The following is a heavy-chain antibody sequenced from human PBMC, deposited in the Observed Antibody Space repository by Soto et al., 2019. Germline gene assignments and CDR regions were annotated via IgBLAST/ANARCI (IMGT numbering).Heavy chain of an antibody. CDR1: GFTFSNAW. J-gene: IGHJ6*02. CDR3: TTGVSAAATGGIDV. V-gene: IGHV3-15*07. D-gene: IGHD2-15*01. CDR2: IKTKRDDEAT. Sequence: PGGSLRLSCAASGFTFSNAWMNWVRQAPGKGLEWVGRIKTKRDDEATDHAAPVKGRFTISRDNSKNTLFLQMNSLKSEDTAVYYCTTGVSAAATGGIDVWGQGTTVTVSS.